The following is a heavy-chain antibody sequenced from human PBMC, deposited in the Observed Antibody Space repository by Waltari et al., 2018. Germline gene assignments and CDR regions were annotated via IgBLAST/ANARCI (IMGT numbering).Heavy chain of an antibody. J-gene: IGHJ5*02. V-gene: IGHV4-39*01. CDR2: IYYSGST. D-gene: IGHD3-22*01. Sequence: QLQLQESGPGLVKPSATLSLTCTVPGGPISSSSYYWGWIRQPPGKGLEWIGSIYYSGSTYYNPSLKSRVTISVDTSKNQCSLKLSSVTAADTAVYYCARRRDYYDSSGYYEYNWFDPWGQGTLVTVSS. CDR3: ARRRDYYDSSGYYEYNWFDP. CDR1: GGPISSSSYY.